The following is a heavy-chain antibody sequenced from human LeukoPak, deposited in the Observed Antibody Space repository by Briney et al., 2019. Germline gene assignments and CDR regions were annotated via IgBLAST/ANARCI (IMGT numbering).Heavy chain of an antibody. V-gene: IGHV4-30-4*01. D-gene: IGHD3-10*01. Sequence: SQTLSLTCTVSGGSISSGDYYWSWIRQSPEKGLEWIGYIYYSGSTNYNPSLKSRVTISVDTSRNQFSLNLSSVTAADTAVYYCARAWFGESAYTFDYWGQGTLVTVSS. CDR1: GGSISSGDYY. J-gene: IGHJ4*02. CDR3: ARAWFGESAYTFDY. CDR2: IYYSGST.